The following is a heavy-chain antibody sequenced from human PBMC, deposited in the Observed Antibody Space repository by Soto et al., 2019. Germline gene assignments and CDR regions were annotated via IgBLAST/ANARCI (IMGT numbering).Heavy chain of an antibody. CDR2: IYYSGST. CDR1: GGSISSSSYY. D-gene: IGHD2-15*01. CDR3: ARTLGYCSGGSCRDFDY. V-gene: IGHV4-39*01. J-gene: IGHJ4*02. Sequence: QLQLQESGPGLVKPSETLSLTCTVSGGSISSSSYYWGWIRQPPGKGLEWIGSIYYSGSTYYNPSLKSRVTISVDTSKNQFSLKLSSVTAADTAVYYCARTLGYCSGGSCRDFDYWGQGTLVTVSS.